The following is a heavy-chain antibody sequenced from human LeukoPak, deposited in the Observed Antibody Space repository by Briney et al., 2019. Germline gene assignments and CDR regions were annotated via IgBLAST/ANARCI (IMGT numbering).Heavy chain of an antibody. Sequence: PGGSLRLSCAASGFTFSSYAMSWVRQAPGKGLEWVSIMSGSGNITYYADSVKGRFTISRDNSKNTLYLQMNSLRAEDTAVYYCAEGPSISAVGYFDYWGQGTLVTVSS. J-gene: IGHJ4*02. D-gene: IGHD6-13*01. CDR3: AEGPSISAVGYFDY. V-gene: IGHV3-23*01. CDR2: MSGSGNIT. CDR1: GFTFSSYA.